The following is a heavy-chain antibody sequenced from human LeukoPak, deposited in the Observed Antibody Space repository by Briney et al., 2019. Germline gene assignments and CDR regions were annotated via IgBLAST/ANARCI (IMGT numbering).Heavy chain of an antibody. D-gene: IGHD6-6*01. J-gene: IGHJ4*02. CDR3: ARYSKIGYSSSSARFPFDY. CDR2: IRSKAYGETI. Sequence: GGSLRLSCTVSGFTFGDYVMSWIRQAPGKGLEWVGIIRSKAYGETIHYAASVKGRFTISRDDSKSIAYLQMNSLTTEDTAVYYCARYSKIGYSSSSARFPFDYWGQGTLVTVSS. CDR1: GFTFGDYV. V-gene: IGHV3-49*03.